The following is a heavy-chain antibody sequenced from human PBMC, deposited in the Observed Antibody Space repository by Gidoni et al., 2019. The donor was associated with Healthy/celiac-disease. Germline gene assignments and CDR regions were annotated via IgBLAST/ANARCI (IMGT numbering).Heavy chain of an antibody. D-gene: IGHD3-9*01. J-gene: IGHJ6*02. CDR1: GFTFSNAG. CDR3: TTRSPPLGAYDILTGYYAGMDV. V-gene: IGHV3-15*01. CDR2: IKSKTYGGPT. Sequence: EVQLVESGGGVVKRGGSVRRAWADAGFTFSNAGMRGGRPAPGKGLGWVCRIKSKTYGGPTDYSAPVKGRFTLSRDDSKNTLYLQMNSLKTEDTAVYYCTTRSPPLGAYDILTGYYAGMDVWGQGTTVTVSS.